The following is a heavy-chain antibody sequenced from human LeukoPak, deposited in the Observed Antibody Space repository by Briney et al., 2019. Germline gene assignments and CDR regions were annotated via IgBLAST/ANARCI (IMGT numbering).Heavy chain of an antibody. D-gene: IGHD3-10*02. CDR3: AELGIAMIGGV. CDR2: ISYDGSNK. V-gene: IGHV3-30*18. J-gene: IGHJ6*04. Sequence: GGSLRLSCAASGFTFSSYGMHWVRQAPGKGLKWVAVISYDGSNKYYADSVKGRFTISRDNAKNSLYLQMNSLRAEDTAVYYCAELGIAMIGGVWGKGTTVTISS. CDR1: GFTFSSYG.